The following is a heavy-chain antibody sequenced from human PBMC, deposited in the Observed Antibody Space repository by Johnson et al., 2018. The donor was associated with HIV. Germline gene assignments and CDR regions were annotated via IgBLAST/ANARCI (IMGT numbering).Heavy chain of an antibody. CDR2: ISYDASNK. CDR1: GFTFSSYA. V-gene: IGHV3-30*04. J-gene: IGHJ3*02. CDR3: AKDPMVATPANAFDI. D-gene: IGHD5-12*01. Sequence: QMLLVESGGGVVQPGRSLRLSCAASGFTFSSYAMHWVRQAPGKGLEWVAVISYDASNKYYADSVKGRFTISRDNSKNTLYLQMNSLRAEDTAVYYCAKDPMVATPANAFDIWGQGTMVTVSS.